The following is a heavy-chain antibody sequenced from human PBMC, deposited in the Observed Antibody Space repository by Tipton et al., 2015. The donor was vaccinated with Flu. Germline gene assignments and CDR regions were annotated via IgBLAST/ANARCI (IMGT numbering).Heavy chain of an antibody. CDR2: IYPTGTT. CDR1: SGSIRSTNYF. V-gene: IGHV4-39*01. J-gene: IGHJ4*02. Sequence: GLVKPSETLSLTCTVSSGSIRSTNYFCAWIRQPPGKRLELIGSIYPTGTTYYNPSLKSRVTISVDTSKSQFSLMLRSVSAADTAIYYRARIEGAFEAGECVSTNCYIDYWGQGTLVTVS. CDR3: ARIEGAFEAGECVSTNCYIDY. D-gene: IGHD6-13*01.